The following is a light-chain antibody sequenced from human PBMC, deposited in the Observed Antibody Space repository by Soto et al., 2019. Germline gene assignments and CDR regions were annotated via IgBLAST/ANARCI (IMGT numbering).Light chain of an antibody. CDR1: SSDVGGYNY. Sequence: QSALTQPASVSGSLGQSITISCTGTSSDVGGYNYVSWYQQHPGKAPKLMIYEVSNRPSGVSNRFSGSKSGNTASLTTSGLQPEDEADYYCSSYTSNSTPVFGTGTKLTVL. CDR2: EVS. J-gene: IGLJ1*01. V-gene: IGLV2-14*01. CDR3: SSYTSNSTPV.